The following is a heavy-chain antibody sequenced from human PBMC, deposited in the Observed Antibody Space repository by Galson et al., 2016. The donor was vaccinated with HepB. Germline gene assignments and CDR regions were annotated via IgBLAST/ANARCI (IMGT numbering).Heavy chain of an antibody. CDR1: GFTVSDNY. J-gene: IGHJ4*02. D-gene: IGHD4/OR15-4a*01. CDR2: IYSGGTT. Sequence: SLRLSCAASGFTVSDNYMSWVRQAPGKGLEWVSVIYSGGTTYYADSVKGRFTLSSDNSKNMIYLQMNTLRAGYTAVYFCARMGAYPPSYWGQGTLVTVSS. CDR3: ARMGAYPPSY. V-gene: IGHV3-53*01.